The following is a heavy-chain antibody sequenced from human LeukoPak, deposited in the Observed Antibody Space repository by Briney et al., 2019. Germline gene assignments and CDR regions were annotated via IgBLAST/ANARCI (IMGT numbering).Heavy chain of an antibody. CDR1: GVSISSYY. CDR3: ARGRAAAGFWFDP. V-gene: IGHV4-59*06. CDR2: IYYSGST. J-gene: IGHJ5*02. D-gene: IGHD6-13*01. Sequence: PSETLSLTCTVSGVSISSYYWSWIRQHPGKGLEWIGYIYYSGSTYYNPSLKSRVTISVDTSKNQFSLKLSSVTAADTAVYYCARGRAAAGFWFDPWGQGTLVTVSS.